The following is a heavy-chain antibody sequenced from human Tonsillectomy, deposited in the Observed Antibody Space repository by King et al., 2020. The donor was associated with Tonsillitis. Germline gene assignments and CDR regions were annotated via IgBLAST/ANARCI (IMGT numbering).Heavy chain of an antibody. J-gene: IGHJ4*02. V-gene: IGHV3-21*01. CDR1: GFTFSGYS. CDR3: AREPGAARGVVGYFDY. D-gene: IGHD2-15*01. Sequence: VQLVESGGGLVKPGGSLRLSCAASGFTFSGYSMNWVRQAPGKGLEWVSSISSTSSYIYYADSVKGRFTVSRDNAKNSLFLQMNSLRAEDTAVYYCAREPGAARGVVGYFDYWGEGTLVTVSS. CDR2: ISSTSSYI.